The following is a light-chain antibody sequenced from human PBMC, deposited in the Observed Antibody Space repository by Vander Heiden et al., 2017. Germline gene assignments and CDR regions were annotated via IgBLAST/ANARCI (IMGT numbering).Light chain of an antibody. J-gene: IGLJ1*01. CDR3: SSYTSSSTLV. CDR2: DVS. Sequence: QSALTHPASVSPSPFPSLTLSCPGTSSDVGGYNYVSWYQQHPGKAPKLMIYDVSNRPSGVSNRFSGSKSGNTASLTISGLQAEDEADYYCSSYTSSSTLVFGTGTKVTVL. V-gene: IGLV2-14*01. CDR1: SSDVGGYNY.